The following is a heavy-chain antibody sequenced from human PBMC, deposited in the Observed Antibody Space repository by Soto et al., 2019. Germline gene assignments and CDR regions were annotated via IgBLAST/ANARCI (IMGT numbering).Heavy chain of an antibody. V-gene: IGHV3-7*01. D-gene: IGHD1-1*01. Sequence: EVQLVESGGGLVQPGGSLRLSCVASGFTFSSHWMSWVRQGPGKGLEWVANIKEDGSEEYYVDSVKGRFTISRDNAKHSLFLQMDSLRVEDMAVYYCARGGNYSFDHWGQGTLVTVSS. J-gene: IGHJ4*02. CDR2: IKEDGSEE. CDR1: GFTFSSHW. CDR3: ARGGNYSFDH.